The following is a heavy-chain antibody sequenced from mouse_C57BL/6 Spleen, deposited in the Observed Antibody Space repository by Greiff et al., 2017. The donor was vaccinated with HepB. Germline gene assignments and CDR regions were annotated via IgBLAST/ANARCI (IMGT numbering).Heavy chain of an antibody. V-gene: IGHV1-26*01. CDR3: ARRDYYGSSYY. D-gene: IGHD1-1*01. CDR1: GYTFTDYY. CDR2: INPNNGGT. J-gene: IGHJ2*01. Sequence: VQLQQSGPELVKPGASVKISCKASGYTFTDYYMNWVKQSHGKSLEWIGDINPNNGGTSYNQKFKGKATLTVDKSSNTAYMELRSLTSEDSAVYYCARRDYYGSSYYWGQGTTLTVSS.